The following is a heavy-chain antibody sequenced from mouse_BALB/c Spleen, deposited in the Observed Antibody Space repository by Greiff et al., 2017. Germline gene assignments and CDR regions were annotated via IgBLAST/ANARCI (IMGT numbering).Heavy chain of an antibody. V-gene: IGHV1S132*01. Sequence: QVHVKQSGAELVKPGASVKLSCKTSGYTFTSYWIQWVKQRPGQGLGWIGEIFPGTGTTYYNEKFKGKATLTIDTSSSTAYMQLSSLTSEDSAVYFCARNWDEGGYYFDYWGQGTTLTVSS. D-gene: IGHD4-1*01. CDR2: IFPGTGTT. J-gene: IGHJ2*01. CDR1: GYTFTSYW. CDR3: ARNWDEGGYYFDY.